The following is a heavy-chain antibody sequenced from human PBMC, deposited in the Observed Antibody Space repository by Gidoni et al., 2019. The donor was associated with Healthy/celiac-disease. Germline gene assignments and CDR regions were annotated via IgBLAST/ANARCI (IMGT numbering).Heavy chain of an antibody. V-gene: IGHV1-24*01. CDR2: VDPEDGEI. CDR1: GSTLTDFS. Sequence: QVPLVPSGSEFTKPGASVKVSCKVSGSTLTDFSMHCFLQAPGKGLEWMGGVDPEDGEISDEQKFQGRVTMTEDTATDTAYMEMSSLRSEDTDVYYCANSGYYYDSSGYVYYYYYGMDVWGQGTTVTVSS. D-gene: IGHD3-22*01. CDR3: ANSGYYYDSSGYVYYYYYGMDV. J-gene: IGHJ6*02.